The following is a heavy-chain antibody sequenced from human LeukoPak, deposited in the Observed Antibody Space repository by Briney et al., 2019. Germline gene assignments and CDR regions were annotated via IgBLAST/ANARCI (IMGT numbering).Heavy chain of an antibody. CDR1: GGSISTSSYY. D-gene: IGHD2-2*01. Sequence: SETLSLTCTVSGGSISTSSYYWGWIRQPPGKGLAWIGTFYYSGSTYYNPSLKSRVTISVDTSKNQFSLKLSSATAADTAVYYCARGPTYQPIDFWGQGTLVTVSS. V-gene: IGHV4-39*07. CDR3: ARGPTYQPIDF. CDR2: FYYSGST. J-gene: IGHJ4*02.